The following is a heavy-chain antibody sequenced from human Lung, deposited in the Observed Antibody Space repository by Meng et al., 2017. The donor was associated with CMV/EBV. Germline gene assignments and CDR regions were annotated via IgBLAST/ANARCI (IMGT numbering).Heavy chain of an antibody. CDR3: ARSPWAWYFDL. J-gene: IGHJ2*01. Sequence: QTXSLPXXISGDSVSNNSAAWNWIRQSPSRGLEWLGRTYYRSKWSNDYAVSLKSRITINPDTSKNQFSLQLNSMTPDDTAVYYCARSPWAWYFDLWARGILITFSS. CDR2: TYYRSKWSN. CDR1: GDSVSNNSAA. V-gene: IGHV6-1*01.